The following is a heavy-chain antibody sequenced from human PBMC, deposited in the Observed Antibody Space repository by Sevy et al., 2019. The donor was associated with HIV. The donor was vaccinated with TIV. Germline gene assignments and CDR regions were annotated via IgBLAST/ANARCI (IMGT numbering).Heavy chain of an antibody. D-gene: IGHD6-6*01. Sequence: SETLSLTCTVSGGSISSGGYYWSWIRQHPGKGLEWIGYIYYSGSTYYNPSLKSRVTISVDTSKNQFSLKLSSVTAADTAVYYCARDAGYSSSSGGNWFDPWGQGTLVTVSS. J-gene: IGHJ5*02. V-gene: IGHV4-31*03. CDR1: GGSISSGGYY. CDR3: ARDAGYSSSSGGNWFDP. CDR2: IYYSGST.